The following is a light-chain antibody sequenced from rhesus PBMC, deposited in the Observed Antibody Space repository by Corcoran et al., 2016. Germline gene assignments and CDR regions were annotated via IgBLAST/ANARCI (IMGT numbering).Light chain of an antibody. CDR3: QQSSNLFT. Sequence: ETVVTQSPATLSLSPGERATLSCRASQSVGSYLAWYQQKPGQAPRLLTYGASSRATGIPDRFSGSGSGTDFTLTISSLEPEDVGVYYCQQSSNLFTFGPGTKLDIK. V-gene: IGKV3-24*04. CDR2: GAS. CDR1: QSVGSY. J-gene: IGKJ3*01.